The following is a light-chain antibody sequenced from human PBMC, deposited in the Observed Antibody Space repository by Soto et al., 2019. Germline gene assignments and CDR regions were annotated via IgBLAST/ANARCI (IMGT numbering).Light chain of an antibody. CDR1: SSDVGGYDY. J-gene: IGLJ2*01. CDR3: CSYTGSLTLL. V-gene: IGLV2-14*01. CDR2: EVS. Sequence: QSALTQPASVSGSPGQSITISCTGSSSDVGGYDYVSWYQQHPGKAPKLMIYEVSNRPSGVSNRFSGSKSGNTASLTISGLQAEDEADYYCCSYTGSLTLLFGGGTKLTV.